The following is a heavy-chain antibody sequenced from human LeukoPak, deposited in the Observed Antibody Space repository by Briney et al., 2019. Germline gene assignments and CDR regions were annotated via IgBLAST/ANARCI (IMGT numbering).Heavy chain of an antibody. D-gene: IGHD3-22*01. V-gene: IGHV4-34*01. Sequence: SETLSLTCAVYGGSFSGYYWSWIRQPPGKGLEWIGEINHSGSTNYNPSLKSRVTISVDTSKNQFSLKLSSVTAADTAVYYCASGYYYDSSGYYAPFDYWGQGTLVTVSS. CDR2: INHSGST. J-gene: IGHJ4*02. CDR1: GGSFSGYY. CDR3: ASGYYYDSSGYYAPFDY.